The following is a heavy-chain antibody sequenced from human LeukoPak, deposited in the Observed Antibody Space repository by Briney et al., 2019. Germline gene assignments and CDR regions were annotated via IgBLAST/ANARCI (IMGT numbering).Heavy chain of an antibody. V-gene: IGHV4-59*01. CDR1: GGSISSYH. Sequence: PSETLSLTCTVSGGSISSYHWSWIRQPPGKGLESIGYIYSSESTHYNPSLKSRVIISVDTSKNQFSLKLSSVTAADTAVYYCARARNYYDSSGFYYEGDAFDIWGQGTMVTVSS. J-gene: IGHJ3*02. CDR3: ARARNYYDSSGFYYEGDAFDI. CDR2: IYSSEST. D-gene: IGHD3-22*01.